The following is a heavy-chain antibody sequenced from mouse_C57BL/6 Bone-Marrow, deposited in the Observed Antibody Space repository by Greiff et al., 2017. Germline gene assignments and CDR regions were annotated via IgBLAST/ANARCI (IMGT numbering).Heavy chain of an antibody. CDR3: ARGLLCYSYYAMDY. D-gene: IGHD2-1*01. CDR2: IDPSDSET. J-gene: IGHJ4*01. CDR1: GYTFTSYW. Sequence: QVQLQQPGAELVRPGSSVKLSCKASGYTFTSYWMHWVKQRPIQGLEWIGNIDPSDSETHYNQKFKDKATLTVDKSSSTAYMQLSSLTSEDSAVYYCARGLLCYSYYAMDYWGQGTSVTVSS. V-gene: IGHV1-52*01.